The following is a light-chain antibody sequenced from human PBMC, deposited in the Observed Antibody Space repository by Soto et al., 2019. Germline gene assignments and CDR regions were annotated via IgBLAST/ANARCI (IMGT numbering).Light chain of an antibody. CDR1: QSISSW. CDR3: QQYYDCRT. V-gene: IGKV1-5*03. Sequence: DIQMTQSPSTLSASVGDRVTITCRASQSISSWLAWYQQKPGKAPKLLIYKASSLESGVPTRFSGSGSGTEFTLTISSLQPDDFATYYCQQYYDCRTFGQGTKVEIK. CDR2: KAS. J-gene: IGKJ1*01.